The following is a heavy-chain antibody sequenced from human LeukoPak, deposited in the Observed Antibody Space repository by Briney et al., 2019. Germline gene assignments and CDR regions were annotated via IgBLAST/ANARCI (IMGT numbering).Heavy chain of an antibody. CDR3: AREEGGLDV. V-gene: IGHV7-4-1*02. J-gene: IGHJ6*02. CDR2: MNTNTGKA. CDR1: GYDFSIYT. Sequence: ASVKVSCKPSGYDFSIYTLNWVRQVPGQGPEWMGWMNTNTGKATYSQDFRGRFVFSFDSSVSTAYLEITSLQAADTAVYYCAREEGGLDVWGQGTTVIVSS.